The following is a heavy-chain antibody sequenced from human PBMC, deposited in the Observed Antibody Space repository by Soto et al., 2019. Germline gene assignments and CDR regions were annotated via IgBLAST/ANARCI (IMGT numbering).Heavy chain of an antibody. CDR3: ASSYDFWNQFEP. J-gene: IGHJ5*02. V-gene: IGHV4-59*01. CDR1: GGSISSYY. CDR2: IYYSGST. D-gene: IGHD3-3*01. Sequence: SETLSLTCTVSGGSISSYYWSWIRQPPGKGLEWIGYIYYSGSTNYNPSLKSRVTISVDTSKNQFSLKLSSVTAADTAVYYCASSYDFWNQFEPWGQGTLVTVSS.